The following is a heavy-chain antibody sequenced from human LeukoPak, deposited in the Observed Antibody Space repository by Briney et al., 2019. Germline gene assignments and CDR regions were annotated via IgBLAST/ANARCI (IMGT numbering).Heavy chain of an antibody. CDR1: GFTFSSYA. V-gene: IGHV3-30*03. Sequence: LPGGSLRLSCAASGFTFSSYAMHWVRQAPGKGLEWVAVISYDGSNKYYGDSVKGRFTISRDNPKNTLYLQMNSLRAEDTAVYYCARVRGYSYGPLNYWGQGTLVTVSS. CDR2: ISYDGSNK. J-gene: IGHJ4*02. D-gene: IGHD5-18*01. CDR3: ARVRGYSYGPLNY.